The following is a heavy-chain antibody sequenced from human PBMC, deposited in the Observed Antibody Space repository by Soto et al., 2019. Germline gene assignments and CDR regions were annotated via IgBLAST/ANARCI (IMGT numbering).Heavy chain of an antibody. CDR1: GFTFSSNE. CDR2: ISVSGSMR. J-gene: IGHJ6*02. Sequence: PGGSLRLSCAPSGFTFSSNEMNWVRQAPGKGLEWVSYISVSGSMRFYADAVRGRFTISRDNTKKMLYLQMNSLRVEDTALYYCVTAGLTGTVWGQGTTVTVSS. CDR3: VTAGLTGTV. V-gene: IGHV3-48*03. D-gene: IGHD3-9*01.